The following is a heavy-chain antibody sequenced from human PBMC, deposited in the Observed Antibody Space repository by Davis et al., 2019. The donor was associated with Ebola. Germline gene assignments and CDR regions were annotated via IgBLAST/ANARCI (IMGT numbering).Heavy chain of an antibody. V-gene: IGHV1-18*01. CDR2: ISAYNGNT. CDR1: GYTFTSYG. Sequence: AASVKVSCKASGYTFTSYGISWVRQAPGQGLEWMGWISAYNGNTNYAQKLQGRVTMTTDTSTSTAYMALRSLRSDDTAVYYCARSEDYYDSSGYYQYNWFDPWGQGTLVTVSS. CDR3: ARSEDYYDSSGYYQYNWFDP. D-gene: IGHD3-22*01. J-gene: IGHJ5*02.